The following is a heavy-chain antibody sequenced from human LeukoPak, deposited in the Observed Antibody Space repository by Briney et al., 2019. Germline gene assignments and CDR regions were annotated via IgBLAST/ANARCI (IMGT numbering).Heavy chain of an antibody. V-gene: IGHV4-4*07. D-gene: IGHD2-2*02. J-gene: IGHJ3*02. CDR2: IYTSGST. CDR1: GGSISSYY. CDR3: ARDIVVVPAAIPVSAFDI. Sequence: SETLSLTCTVSGGSISSYYWSWIRQPAGKGLEWIGRIYTSGSTNYNPSLKSRVTMSVDTSKNQFSLKLSSVTAADTAVYYCARDIVVVPAAIPVSAFDIWGQGTMVTVSS.